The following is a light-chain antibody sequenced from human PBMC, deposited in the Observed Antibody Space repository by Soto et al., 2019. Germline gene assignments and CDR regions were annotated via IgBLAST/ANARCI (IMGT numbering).Light chain of an antibody. V-gene: IGLV2-11*01. J-gene: IGLJ1*01. CDR1: SSDVGGYNY. CDR3: CSYAGSYTFGV. CDR2: DVS. Sequence: QSALTQPRSVSGSPGQSVTISCTGTSSDVGGYNYVSWYQQHPGKAPKLMIFDVSKRPSGVPDRFSGSKSGNTASLTISGIQADDEADYYCCSYAGSYTFGVFGTGTKVTVL.